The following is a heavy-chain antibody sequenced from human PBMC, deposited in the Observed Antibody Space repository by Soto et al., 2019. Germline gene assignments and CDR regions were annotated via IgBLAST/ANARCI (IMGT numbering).Heavy chain of an antibody. J-gene: IGHJ4*02. CDR1: GFTFSSYT. Sequence: VGSLRLSCAASGFTFSSYTLNWVRRAPGKGLEWVATSSDRRTGNTHYSDSVRGRFTLSRDHSRNILFLQMDSLRADDTALYYCTTWLTAHFDYWGRGTQVTVSS. V-gene: IGHV3-23*01. CDR3: TTWLTAHFDY. CDR2: SSDRRTGNT. D-gene: IGHD2-21*02.